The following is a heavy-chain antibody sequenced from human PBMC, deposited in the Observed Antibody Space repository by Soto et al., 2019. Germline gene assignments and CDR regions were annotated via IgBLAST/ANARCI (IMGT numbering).Heavy chain of an antibody. CDR3: AKDGSIVGAKGDYYSYYGMDV. Sequence: QVQLVESGGGMVQPGRSLRLSCAASGFTFSTYGMHWVRQAPGKGLEWVAVISYDGNNKYYADSVKGRFTISRDNSKNTLYLQMNSLRVEDTAVYYCAKDGSIVGAKGDYYSYYGMDVWGQGTTVTVSS. D-gene: IGHD1-26*01. CDR1: GFTFSTYG. V-gene: IGHV3-30*18. J-gene: IGHJ6*02. CDR2: ISYDGNNK.